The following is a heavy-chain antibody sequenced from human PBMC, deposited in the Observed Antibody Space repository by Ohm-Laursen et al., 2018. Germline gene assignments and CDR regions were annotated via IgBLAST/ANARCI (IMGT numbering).Heavy chain of an antibody. D-gene: IGHD3-9*01. J-gene: IGHJ4*02. Sequence: GASVKVSCKASGYTFTSYYMHWARQAPGQGLEWMGIINPSGGSTSYARKFQGRVTMTRDTSTSTVYMELSSLRSEDTAVFFCARSRQYYDILTGYYFIDYWGQGTLVTVSS. CDR2: INPSGGST. CDR1: GYTFTSYY. V-gene: IGHV1-46*01. CDR3: ARSRQYYDILTGYYFIDY.